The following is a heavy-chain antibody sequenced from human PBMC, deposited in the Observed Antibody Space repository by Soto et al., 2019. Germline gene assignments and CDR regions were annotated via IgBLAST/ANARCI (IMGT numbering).Heavy chain of an antibody. CDR1: GFTFSSSW. Sequence: EVQLVESGGGLVQPGGSLRLSCAASGFTFSSSWMIWVRQAPGKGLQWVANIKEDGSEKYLVDSVKGRFTISRDNAKNSLYLQMNSLRAEDTAVYYCARATWGRGVIDYWGQGTLVTVSS. D-gene: IGHD3-10*01. CDR3: ARATWGRGVIDY. J-gene: IGHJ4*02. CDR2: IKEDGSEK. V-gene: IGHV3-7*03.